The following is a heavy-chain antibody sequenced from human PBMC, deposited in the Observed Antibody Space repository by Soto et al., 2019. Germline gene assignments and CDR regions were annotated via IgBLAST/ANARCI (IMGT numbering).Heavy chain of an antibody. Sequence: SETLSLTCTVSGDSISSSVSYWGWIRQAPGKGLEWIGSIYYSGSTYYNPSLKSRVTISVDTSKNQFSLRLPSVTAADTAVYFCAMIVGVSSALGTIDYWGQGTLVTVSS. CDR3: AMIVGVSSALGTIDY. V-gene: IGHV4-39*01. CDR2: IYYSGST. CDR1: GDSISSSVSY. J-gene: IGHJ4*02. D-gene: IGHD2-2*01.